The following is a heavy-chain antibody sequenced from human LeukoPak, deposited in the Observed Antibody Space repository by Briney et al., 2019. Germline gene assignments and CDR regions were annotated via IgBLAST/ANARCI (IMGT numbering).Heavy chain of an antibody. J-gene: IGHJ6*02. V-gene: IGHV4-30-2*01. CDR3: ASLTHVERRYYYYGMDV. CDR2: IYHSGST. CDR1: GGSISSGGYS. D-gene: IGHD1-1*01. Sequence: SQTLSLTCAVSGGSISSGGYSWSWIRQPPGKGLEWIGYIYHSGSTYYNPSLKSRVTISVDRSKNQFSLKLSSVTAADTAVYYCASLTHVERRYYYYGMDVWGQGTTVTVSS.